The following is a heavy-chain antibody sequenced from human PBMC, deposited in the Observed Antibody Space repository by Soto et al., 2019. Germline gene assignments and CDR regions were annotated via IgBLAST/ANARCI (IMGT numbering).Heavy chain of an antibody. CDR3: AREGYNSGHYFDS. D-gene: IGHD1-20*01. CDR1: GSSISSSNW. V-gene: IGHV4-4*02. CDR2: IYHGGSI. J-gene: IGHJ4*02. Sequence: SETLSLTCAVSGSSISSSNWWSWVRQPPGKGLEWIGGIYHGGSINYNPPLKSRVAISLDKSKNQVSLKLRSVTAADTAVYYCAREGYNSGHYFDSWGQGTLVTVSS.